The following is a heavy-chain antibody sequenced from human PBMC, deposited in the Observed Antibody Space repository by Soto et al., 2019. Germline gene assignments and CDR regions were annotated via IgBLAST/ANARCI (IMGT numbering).Heavy chain of an antibody. CDR1: GGTFSSYA. CDR2: IIPIFGTA. CDR3: ARPLYTYCSGGGCGPAGYYYGMDV. J-gene: IGHJ6*02. V-gene: IGHV1-69*12. D-gene: IGHD2-15*01. Sequence: QVQLVQSGAEVKKPGSSVKVSCKASGGTFSSYAISWVRQAPGQGLEWMGGIIPIFGTANYAQKFQGRVTITADESTSTAYMELSSLSSEDTAVYYCARPLYTYCSGGGCGPAGYYYGMDVWGQGTTVTVSS.